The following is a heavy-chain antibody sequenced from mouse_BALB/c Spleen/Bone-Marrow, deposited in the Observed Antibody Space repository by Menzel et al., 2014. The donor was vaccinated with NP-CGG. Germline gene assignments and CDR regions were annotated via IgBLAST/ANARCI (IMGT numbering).Heavy chain of an antibody. Sequence: EVHGVESGGGLVQPGGSLKLSCAASGFDFSRYWMSWVRQAPGKGLEWIGEINPGSNTINYTPSLKDKFIISRDNAKNTLYLQMSKVRSEDTALYYCARLGYYGWFAYWGQGTLVTVSA. J-gene: IGHJ3*01. CDR2: INPGSNTI. D-gene: IGHD2-3*01. CDR3: ARLGYYGWFAY. V-gene: IGHV4-1*02. CDR1: GFDFSRYW.